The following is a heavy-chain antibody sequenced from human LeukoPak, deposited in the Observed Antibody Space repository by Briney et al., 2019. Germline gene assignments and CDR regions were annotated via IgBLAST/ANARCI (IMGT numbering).Heavy chain of an antibody. J-gene: IGHJ3*02. CDR3: ARTMGSGFPHDAFDI. D-gene: IGHD3-3*01. CDR1: GGSLSSRNYF. CDR2: IYYSGST. V-gene: IGHV4-39*07. Sequence: SETLSLTCTVSGGSLSSRNYFWGWVRQPPGKGLEWIGTIYYSGSTYYSPSLKSRVTISVDTSKNQFSLKLSSVTAADTAMYYCARTMGSGFPHDAFDIWGQGTMVTVSS.